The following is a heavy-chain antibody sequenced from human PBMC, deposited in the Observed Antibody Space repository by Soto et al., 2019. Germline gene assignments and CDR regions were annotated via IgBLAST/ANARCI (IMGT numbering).Heavy chain of an antibody. Sequence: EVQLVESGGDLVQRGGSLRLSCAASGFTFSIYSMNWVRQAPGKGVEWFSYITSDTKTIKYADSVKGRFTISRDNAKNSVYLQMNSLRDEDTAVYYCARSVEGHFDYWGQGTVVTVSS. CDR3: ARSVEGHFDY. CDR1: GFTFSIYS. D-gene: IGHD6-19*01. V-gene: IGHV3-48*02. CDR2: ITSDTKTI. J-gene: IGHJ4*02.